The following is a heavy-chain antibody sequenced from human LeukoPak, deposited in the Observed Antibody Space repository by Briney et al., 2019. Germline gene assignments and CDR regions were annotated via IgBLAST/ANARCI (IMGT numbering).Heavy chain of an antibody. J-gene: IGHJ6*02. V-gene: IGHV3-9*01. Sequence: SLRLSCAASGFTFDDYSMHWGRQAPGKGLEWVSGISWNSGSIGYADSVKGRFTISRDNAKNSLYLQMNSLRAEDTALYYCAKDSSSSWYYGMDVWGQGTTVTVSS. CDR1: GFTFDDYS. D-gene: IGHD6-13*01. CDR2: ISWNSGSI. CDR3: AKDSSSSWYYGMDV.